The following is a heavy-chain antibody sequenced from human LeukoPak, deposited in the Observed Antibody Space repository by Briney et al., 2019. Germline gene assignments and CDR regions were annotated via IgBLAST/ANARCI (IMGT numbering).Heavy chain of an antibody. D-gene: IGHD1-26*01. CDR3: ARLSGSYTPFDY. CDR2: ISAYNGNT. Sequence: ASVKVSCKASGYTFTGYYMHWVRQAPGQGLEWMGWISAYNGNTNYAQKLQGRVTMTTDTSTSTAYMELRSLRSDDTAVYYCARLSGSYTPFDYWGQGTLVTVSS. V-gene: IGHV1-18*04. J-gene: IGHJ4*02. CDR1: GYTFTGYY.